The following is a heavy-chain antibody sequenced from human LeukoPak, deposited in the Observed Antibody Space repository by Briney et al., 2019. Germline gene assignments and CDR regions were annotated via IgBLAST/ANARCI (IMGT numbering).Heavy chain of an antibody. CDR2: IIPILGIA. D-gene: IGHD1-1*01. CDR1: GGTFSSYA. V-gene: IGHV1-69*04. J-gene: IGHJ5*02. CDR3: ARVPEGTNWFDP. Sequence: SVKVSCKASGGTFSSYAISWVRQAPGQGLEWMGRIIPILGIANYAQKFQGRVTITANKSTSTAYMELSSLRSEDTAVYYCARVPEGTNWFDPWGQGTLVTVSS.